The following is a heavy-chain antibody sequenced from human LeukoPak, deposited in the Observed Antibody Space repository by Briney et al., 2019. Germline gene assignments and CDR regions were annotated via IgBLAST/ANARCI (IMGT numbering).Heavy chain of an antibody. CDR2: IKSKTDGETT. CDR3: ANGPF. J-gene: IGHJ4*02. CDR1: GFPFNNAW. V-gene: IGHV3-15*07. Sequence: GGSLRLSCVASGFPFNNAWMNWVRQTPVKGLEWVGRIKSKTDGETTDYVAPVKGRFTISRDDSENTVYLQMNSLKTEDTATYYCANGPFWGQGTLVTVSS. D-gene: IGHD4/OR15-4a*01.